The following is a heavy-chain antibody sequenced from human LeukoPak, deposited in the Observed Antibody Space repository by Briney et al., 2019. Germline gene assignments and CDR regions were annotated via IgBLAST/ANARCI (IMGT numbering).Heavy chain of an antibody. CDR1: GFTVSTNY. J-gene: IGHJ2*01. CDR3: ARVGDHFHWYLDL. CDR2: LYSGSDT. V-gene: IGHV3-53*01. D-gene: IGHD3-10*01. Sequence: GGSLRLSCAASGFTVSTNYMNWVRQAPGKGLEWVSILYSGSDTYYADSVKGRFTISRDSSKNILSLQMNNLRAEDTAVYYCARVGDHFHWYLDLWGRGTLVTVSA.